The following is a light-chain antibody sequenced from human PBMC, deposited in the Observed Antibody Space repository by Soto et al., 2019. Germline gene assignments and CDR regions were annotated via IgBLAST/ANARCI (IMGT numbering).Light chain of an antibody. CDR1: QGVSSN. Sequence: DIVMTQSPATLSVSPGERATLSCRASQGVSSNLAWYNQKPGQAPRLLIYGSATRATGIPARFSGSGSGTEFTLTIGSLQSEDFAVYYCQQYNNWPQTFGQGTKVDSK. J-gene: IGKJ1*01. CDR2: GSA. CDR3: QQYNNWPQT. V-gene: IGKV3-15*01.